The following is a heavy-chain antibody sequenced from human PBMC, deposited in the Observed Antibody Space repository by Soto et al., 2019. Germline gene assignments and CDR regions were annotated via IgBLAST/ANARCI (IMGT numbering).Heavy chain of an antibody. CDR1: GGSISSSSYY. Sequence: SETLSLTCTVSGGSISSSSYYWGWIRQPPGKGLEWIGSIYYSGSTYYNPSLKSRVTISVDTSKNQFSLKLSSVTAADTAVYYCARRRIVVVPAATPRFDDWGQGTLVTVSS. V-gene: IGHV4-39*01. CDR2: IYYSGST. CDR3: ARRRIVVVPAATPRFDD. D-gene: IGHD2-2*01. J-gene: IGHJ4*02.